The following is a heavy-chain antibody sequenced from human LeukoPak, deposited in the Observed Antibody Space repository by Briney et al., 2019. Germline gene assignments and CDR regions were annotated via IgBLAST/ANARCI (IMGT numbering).Heavy chain of an antibody. Sequence: SETLSLTCTVSGGSISSYYWSWIRQPPGKGLEWIGYIYYSGSTNYNPSPKSRVTISVDTSKNQFSLKLSSVTAADTAVYYCARLPYGMDVWGQGTTVTVSS. J-gene: IGHJ6*02. CDR1: GGSISSYY. CDR2: IYYSGST. V-gene: IGHV4-59*08. CDR3: ARLPYGMDV.